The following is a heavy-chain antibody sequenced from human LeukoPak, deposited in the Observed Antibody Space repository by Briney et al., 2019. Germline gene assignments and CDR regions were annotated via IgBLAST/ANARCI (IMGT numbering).Heavy chain of an antibody. CDR2: ISYDGSNK. Sequence: GGSLRLSCAASGFTFSSYWMSWVRQAPGKGLEWVAVISYDGSNKYYADSVKGRFTISRDNSKNTLYLQMNSLRAEDTAVYYCARHAGLSPKGAFDIWGQGTMVTVSS. D-gene: IGHD3-16*02. V-gene: IGHV3-30-3*01. CDR3: ARHAGLSPKGAFDI. CDR1: GFTFSSYW. J-gene: IGHJ3*02.